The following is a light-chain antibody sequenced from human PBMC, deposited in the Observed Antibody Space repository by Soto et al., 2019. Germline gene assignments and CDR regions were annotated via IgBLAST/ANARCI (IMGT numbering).Light chain of an antibody. V-gene: IGKV3-20*01. CDR2: GAS. Sequence: EIALTQSPGTLSLSPGERVTLSCRASQSISSHYLAWYQQKPGQAPRLLIYGASSRATGIPDRFSGSGSGTDFTLTISRLEPEDFAVFYCHQYDGAPHTFGQGTKVDIK. CDR1: QSISSHY. CDR3: HQYDGAPHT. J-gene: IGKJ2*01.